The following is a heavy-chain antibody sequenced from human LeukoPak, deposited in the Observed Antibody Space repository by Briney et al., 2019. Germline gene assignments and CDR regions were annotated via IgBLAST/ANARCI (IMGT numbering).Heavy chain of an antibody. J-gene: IGHJ4*02. CDR2: IYDSGSA. Sequence: SETLSLTCTVSGGSISDYYWSWIRQPLGKGLDYIGYIYDSGSAHYNPSLKSRVTISVDTSKKQFSLKLSSVTAADTAVYYCARRSRYGSGTLDYWGQGALVTVSS. CDR3: ARRSRYGSGTLDY. D-gene: IGHD3-10*01. V-gene: IGHV4-59*08. CDR1: GGSISDYY.